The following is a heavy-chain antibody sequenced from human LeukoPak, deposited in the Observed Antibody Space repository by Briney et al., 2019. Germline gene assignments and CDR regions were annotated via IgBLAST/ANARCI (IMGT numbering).Heavy chain of an antibody. V-gene: IGHV3-23*01. J-gene: IGHJ3*02. CDR1: GFTFSSYA. CDR3: AKFKSGPMVTGDAFDI. CDR2: ISGSGGST. D-gene: IGHD3-10*01. Sequence: GGSLRLSCAASGFTFSSYAMSWVRQAPGKGLEWVSAISGSGGSTYYADSVKGRFTISRDNSKNTLYLQMNSLRAEDTAVYYCAKFKSGPMVTGDAFDIWGQGTMVTVSS.